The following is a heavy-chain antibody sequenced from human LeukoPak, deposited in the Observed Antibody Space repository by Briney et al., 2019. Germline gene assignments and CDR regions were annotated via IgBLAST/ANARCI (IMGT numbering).Heavy chain of an antibody. J-gene: IGHJ6*02. V-gene: IGHV4-59*01. Sequence: SETLSLTCTVSGGSISSYYWSWIRQPPGKGLEWIGYIYYSGSTNYNPSLKSRVTISVDTSKNQFSLKLSSVTAADTDVYDCARASGLYCSSTSCYTGYYYYGMDVWGQGTTVTVSS. CDR2: IYYSGST. CDR1: GGSISSYY. CDR3: ARASGLYCSSTSCYTGYYYYGMDV. D-gene: IGHD2-2*02.